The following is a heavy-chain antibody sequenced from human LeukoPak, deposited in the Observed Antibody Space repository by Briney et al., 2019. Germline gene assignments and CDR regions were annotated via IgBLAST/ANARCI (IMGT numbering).Heavy chain of an antibody. Sequence: GGSLRLSCSASGFTFSSYAMSWVRQAPGKGLEWVSAISGSGSSTYYADSVKGRFTISRDNSKNTLYLQMNSLRAEDTAVYYCAKHRENSSGVGRYFDYWGQGTLVTVSS. J-gene: IGHJ4*02. CDR1: GFTFSSYA. CDR2: ISGSGSST. CDR3: AKHRENSSGVGRYFDY. V-gene: IGHV3-23*01. D-gene: IGHD6-19*01.